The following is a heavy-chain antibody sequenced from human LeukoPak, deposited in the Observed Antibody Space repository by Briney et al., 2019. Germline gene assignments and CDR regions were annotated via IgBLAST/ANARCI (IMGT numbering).Heavy chain of an antibody. Sequence: GGSLRLSCAASGFNFSSFGMHWVRQAPGKGLEWVVFSRYNGIETYFADSVKGRFTISRDNSKNTLYLQINSPRGDDSAVYFCARSYGGNFFDYWGQGTLVTVSS. CDR2: SRYNGIET. V-gene: IGHV3-30*02. CDR3: ARSYGGNFFDY. CDR1: GFNFSSFG. D-gene: IGHD4-23*01. J-gene: IGHJ4*02.